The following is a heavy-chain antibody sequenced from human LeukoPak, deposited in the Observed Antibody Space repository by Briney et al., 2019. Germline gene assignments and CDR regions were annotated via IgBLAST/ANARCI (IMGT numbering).Heavy chain of an antibody. CDR1: GFTFNTYS. V-gene: IGHV3-30*04. CDR3: AREGGASGLLGNYMDV. CDR2: ILYDGSTK. Sequence: PGGSLRLSCAASGFTFNTYSMHWVRQAPGKGLEWVSVILYDGSTKYYADSVKGRFTISRDSSKNTLYLQMNSLRSDDTAVYYCAREGGASGLLGNYMDVWGKGTTATISS. J-gene: IGHJ6*03. D-gene: IGHD3-10*01.